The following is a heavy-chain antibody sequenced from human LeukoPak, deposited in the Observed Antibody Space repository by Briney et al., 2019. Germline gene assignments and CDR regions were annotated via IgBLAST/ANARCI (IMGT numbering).Heavy chain of an antibody. D-gene: IGHD1-26*01. CDR3: ARDRFRGRYFVSYYYYGMDV. J-gene: IGHJ6*02. Sequence: SQTLSLTCAISGDSVSSNSAAWNWIRQSPSRGLEWLGRTYYRSKWYNDYAVSVKSRITINPDTSKNQFSLQLNSVTPEDTAVYYCARDRFRGRYFVSYYYYGMDVWGQGTTVTVSS. CDR2: TYYRSKWYN. V-gene: IGHV6-1*01. CDR1: GDSVSSNSAA.